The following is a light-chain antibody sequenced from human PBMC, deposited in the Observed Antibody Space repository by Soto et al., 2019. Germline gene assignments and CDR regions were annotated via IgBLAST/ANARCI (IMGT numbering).Light chain of an antibody. CDR1: QSISSW. J-gene: IGKJ1*01. V-gene: IGKV1-5*01. CDR3: KQYNTYSWT. CDR2: DAS. Sequence: DIQMTQSPSSLAASVGDRVTITCLASQSISSWLAWYQQMPGKAPKLLIYDASSLHGGVPSRFSGSGSGTEFTLTIRSLQTDDFATYYCKQYNTYSWTFGKGPKV.